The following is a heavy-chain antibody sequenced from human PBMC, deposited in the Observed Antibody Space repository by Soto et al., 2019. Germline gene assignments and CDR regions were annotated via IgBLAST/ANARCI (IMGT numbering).Heavy chain of an antibody. Sequence: ASETLSLTCTVSGGSISSGDYYWSWIRQPPGKGLEWIGYIYYSGGTYYNPSLKSRVTISVDTSKNQFSLKLSSVTAADTAVYYCARGGDYYDSRGIFEYWGQGTLVTVS. D-gene: IGHD3-22*01. CDR3: ARGGDYYDSRGIFEY. CDR2: IYYSGGT. V-gene: IGHV4-30-4*01. CDR1: GGSISSGDYY. J-gene: IGHJ4*02.